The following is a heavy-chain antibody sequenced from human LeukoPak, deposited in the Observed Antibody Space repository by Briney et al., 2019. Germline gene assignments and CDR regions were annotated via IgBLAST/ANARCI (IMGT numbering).Heavy chain of an antibody. V-gene: IGHV4-39*01. Sequence: PSETLSLTCTVSGGSISSSRYYWGWIRQPPGKGLEWIGSIYYSGSTYYNPSPKSRVTISVDTSKNQFSLKLSSVTAAGTAVYYCATSSPGIAVAGTYYFDYWGQGTLVTVSS. CDR1: GGSISSSRYY. CDR2: IYYSGST. D-gene: IGHD6-19*01. CDR3: ATSSPGIAVAGTYYFDY. J-gene: IGHJ4*02.